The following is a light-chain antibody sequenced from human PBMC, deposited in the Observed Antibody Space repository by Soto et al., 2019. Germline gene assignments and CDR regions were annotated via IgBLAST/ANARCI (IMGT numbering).Light chain of an antibody. J-gene: IGKJ4*01. Sequence: SLSPANLSTSTCERATISSMASQNVRSNLAWYQQKPAQAPRLLIYGASTRATGVPARFSGSGSGTEYTLIISSRQAEDFAVDYCQQHTDWPLTFGGGTKV. V-gene: IGKV3-15*01. CDR3: QQHTDWPLT. CDR1: QNVRSN. CDR2: GAS.